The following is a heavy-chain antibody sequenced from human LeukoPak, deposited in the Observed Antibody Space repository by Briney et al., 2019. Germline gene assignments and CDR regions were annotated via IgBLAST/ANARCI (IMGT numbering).Heavy chain of an antibody. D-gene: IGHD2-15*01. V-gene: IGHV1-2*02. Sequence: ASVKVSCKASGYTFTGYYMHWVRQAPGQGLEWMGWINPNSGGTNYAQKFQGRVTMTRDTSISTAYMELSRLRSDDTAVYYCARDRGGLFCSGGSCYHYYYMDVWGKGTTVTISS. CDR2: INPNSGGT. CDR3: ARDRGGLFCSGGSCYHYYYMDV. CDR1: GYTFTGYY. J-gene: IGHJ6*03.